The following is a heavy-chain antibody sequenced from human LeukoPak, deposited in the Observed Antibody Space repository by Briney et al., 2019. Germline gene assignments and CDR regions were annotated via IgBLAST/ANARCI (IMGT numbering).Heavy chain of an antibody. CDR3: ARDAASGNNWFDP. CDR1: GFTFSSYS. D-gene: IGHD2-15*01. CDR2: ISPSSSSI. V-gene: IGHV3-48*01. Sequence: GGSLRLSCAASGFTFSSYSINWVRQAPGKGLEWISYISPSSSSIYYADSVEGRFTISRDNAEKSLYLQMNSLRAEDTAVYYCARDAASGNNWFDPWGQGTLVTVSS. J-gene: IGHJ5*02.